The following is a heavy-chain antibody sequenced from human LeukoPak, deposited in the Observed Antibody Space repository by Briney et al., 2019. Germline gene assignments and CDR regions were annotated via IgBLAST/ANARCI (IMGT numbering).Heavy chain of an antibody. Sequence: GGSLRLSCAASGFTFSSYAMLWVRQAPGKGLEWAALITYDGSRKNYADSVKGRFTISRDNSKSTVFLQMNGLRPEDTAAYFCSRDPKLVNYYYYYYMDVWGKGTTVTVSS. CDR3: SRDPKLVNYYYYYYMDV. J-gene: IGHJ6*03. V-gene: IGHV3-30*04. D-gene: IGHD3-9*01. CDR2: ITYDGSRK. CDR1: GFTFSSYA.